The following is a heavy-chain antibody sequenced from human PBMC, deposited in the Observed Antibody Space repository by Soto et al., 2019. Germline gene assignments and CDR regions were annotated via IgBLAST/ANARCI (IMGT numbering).Heavy chain of an antibody. D-gene: IGHD3-10*01. CDR3: ARGMLWFGELVEYYFDY. J-gene: IGHJ4*02. CDR2: IYHSGST. Sequence: QVQLQESGPGLVKPSGTLSLTCAVSGGSISSSNWWSWVRQPPGKGLEWIGEIYHSGSTNYNPSLKSLVTISVDKSKNQFSLKLSSVTAADTAVYYCARGMLWFGELVEYYFDYWGQGTLVTVSS. CDR1: GGSISSSNW. V-gene: IGHV4-4*02.